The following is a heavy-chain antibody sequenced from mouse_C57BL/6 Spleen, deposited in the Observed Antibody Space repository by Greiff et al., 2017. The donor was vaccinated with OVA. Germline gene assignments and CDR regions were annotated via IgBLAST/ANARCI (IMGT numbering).Heavy chain of an antibody. V-gene: IGHV1-81*01. Sequence: QVQLQQSGAELARPGASVKLSCKASGYTFTSYGISWVKQRTGQGLEWIGEIYPRSGNTYYNEKFQGTATLNADKSSSTAYMDLRSLTSEDSSVYFCAILGDGYPFAYWGPGTLVTVSA. CDR2: IYPRSGNT. CDR3: AILGDGYPFAY. D-gene: IGHD2-3*01. CDR1: GYTFTSYG. J-gene: IGHJ3*01.